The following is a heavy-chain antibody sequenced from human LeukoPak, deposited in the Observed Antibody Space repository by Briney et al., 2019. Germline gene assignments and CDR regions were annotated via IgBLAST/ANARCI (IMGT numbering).Heavy chain of an antibody. J-gene: IGHJ4*02. Sequence: SETLSLTCTASGGSISSYYWGWIRQPPGKGLEWIGSIYYSGSTYYNPSLKSRVTISVDTSENQFSLKLNSVTATDTAVYYCARHYGPWGQGTLVTVSS. D-gene: IGHD3-10*01. CDR2: IYYSGST. CDR1: GGSISSYY. CDR3: ARHYGP. V-gene: IGHV4-39*01.